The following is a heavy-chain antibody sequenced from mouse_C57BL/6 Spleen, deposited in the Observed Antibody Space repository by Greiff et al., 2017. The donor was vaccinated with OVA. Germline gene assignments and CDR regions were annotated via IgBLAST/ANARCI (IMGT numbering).Heavy chain of an antibody. J-gene: IGHJ1*03. CDR2: INPNNGGT. CDR3: ATYRGGDYDEWYFDV. Sequence: EVKLQQSGPELVKPGASVKIPCKASGYTFTDYNMDWVKQSHGKSLEWIGDINPNNGGTIYNQKFKGKATLTVDKSSSTAYMELRSLTSEDTAVYYCATYRGGDYDEWYFDVWGTGTTVTVSS. CDR1: GYTFTDYN. D-gene: IGHD2-4*01. V-gene: IGHV1-18*01.